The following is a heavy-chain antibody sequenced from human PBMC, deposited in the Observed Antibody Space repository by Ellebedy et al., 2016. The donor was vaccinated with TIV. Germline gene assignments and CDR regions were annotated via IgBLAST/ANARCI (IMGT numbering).Heavy chain of an antibody. D-gene: IGHD5-24*01. CDR2: ISTTSSNI. J-gene: IGHJ2*01. Sequence: GESLKISCAASGNTFSSYNMXWVRQAPGKGLQWVSYISTTSSNIYYADSVKGRFTISRDNAKNSLTLQMDSLRDEDTAVYNCVRDGGRDGYTYWYFDLWGRGTLVTVSS. CDR1: GNTFSSYN. CDR3: VRDGGRDGYTYWYFDL. V-gene: IGHV3-48*02.